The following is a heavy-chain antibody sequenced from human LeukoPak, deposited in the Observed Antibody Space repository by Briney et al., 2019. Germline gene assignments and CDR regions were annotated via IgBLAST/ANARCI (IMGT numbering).Heavy chain of an antibody. Sequence: GGSLRLSCAAPGFTFSSYGMHWVRQAPGKGLEGVAVISYDGSNKYYADSVKGRFTISRDNSKNTLYLQMNSLRAEDTAVYYCAKGYCSGGSCYIGYGMDVWGQGTTVTVSS. CDR1: GFTFSSYG. D-gene: IGHD2-15*01. CDR3: AKGYCSGGSCYIGYGMDV. CDR2: ISYDGSNK. J-gene: IGHJ6*02. V-gene: IGHV3-30*18.